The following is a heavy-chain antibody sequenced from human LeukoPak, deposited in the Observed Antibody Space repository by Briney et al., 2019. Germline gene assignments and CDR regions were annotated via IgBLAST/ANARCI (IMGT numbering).Heavy chain of an antibody. V-gene: IGHV3-21*01. Sequence: GGSLRLSCAASGFTFSSYSMNWVRQAPGKGLEWVSSISSGSSNIYYADSVKGRFTISRDNAKNSLYLQMNSLRAEDTAVYSCGRDRVVAMHYYGMDGWGQGTTVT. CDR1: GFTFSSYS. D-gene: IGHD2-2*01. CDR2: ISSGSSNI. CDR3: GRDRVVAMHYYGMDG. J-gene: IGHJ6*02.